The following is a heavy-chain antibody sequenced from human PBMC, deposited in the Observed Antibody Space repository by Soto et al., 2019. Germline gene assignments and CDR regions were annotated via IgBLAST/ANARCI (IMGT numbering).Heavy chain of an antibody. CDR3: ARDFRNKGMDV. CDR2: ITGTSDSI. J-gene: IGHJ6*02. Sequence: VGSLRLSCVASGFSLSDYYMAWIRQAPGKGLEWLSYITGTSDSIHYADSVRGRFIISRDNAKNSLYLQMNSLRVDDTAVYYCARDFRNKGMDVWGQGTTVTVSS. V-gene: IGHV3-11*01. CDR1: GFSLSDYY.